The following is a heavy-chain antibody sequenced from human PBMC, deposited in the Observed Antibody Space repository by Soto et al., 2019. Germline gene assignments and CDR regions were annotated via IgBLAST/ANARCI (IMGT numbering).Heavy chain of an antibody. D-gene: IGHD1-1*01. CDR3: ARDHVRLTWNGFDP. J-gene: IGHJ5*02. CDR1: GGTFSSYA. Sequence: QVQLVQSGAEVKKPGYSVKVSCKASGGTFSSYAISWVRQAPGQGLEWMGGIIPIFGTANYAQKFQGRVTLTADESTSTAYMELSSLRSEDTAAYYCARDHVRLTWNGFDPWGQGTLVTVSS. V-gene: IGHV1-69*01. CDR2: IIPIFGTA.